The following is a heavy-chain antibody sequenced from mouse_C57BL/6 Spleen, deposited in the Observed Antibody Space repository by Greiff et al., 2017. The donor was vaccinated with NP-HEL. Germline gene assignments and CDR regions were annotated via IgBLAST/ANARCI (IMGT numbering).Heavy chain of an antibody. J-gene: IGHJ3*01. CDR3: ARYDSFAY. D-gene: IGHD2-4*01. V-gene: IGHV5-12*01. CDR2: ISNGGGST. Sequence: EVKLMESGGGLVQPGGSLKLSCAASGFTFSDYYMYWVRQTPEKRLEWVAYISNGGGSTYYPDTVKGRFTISRDNAKNTLYLQMSRLKSEDTAMYYCARYDSFAYWGQGTLVTVSA. CDR1: GFTFSDYY.